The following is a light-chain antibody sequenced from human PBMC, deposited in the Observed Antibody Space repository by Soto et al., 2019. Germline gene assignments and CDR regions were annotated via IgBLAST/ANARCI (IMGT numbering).Light chain of an antibody. CDR1: QVISSW. J-gene: IGKJ4*01. V-gene: IGKV1D-12*01. CDR2: AAS. Sequence: DIKQTQDPSSFSASVGDRVTITLRASQVISSWLVWYQQKPGKAPKLLIYAASSLQSGVPSRFSGSGSGTDFTLTISSLQPEDFATYYCQQADSFPTFGGGTKVDI. CDR3: QQADSFPT.